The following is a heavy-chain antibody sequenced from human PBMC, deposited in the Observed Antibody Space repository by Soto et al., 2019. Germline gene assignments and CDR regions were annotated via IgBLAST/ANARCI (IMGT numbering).Heavy chain of an antibody. CDR2: IYWDDSK. D-gene: IGHD3-9*01. V-gene: IGHV2-5*02. CDR1: GFSLSTSGVG. CDR3: AHKGPEDWPLAY. Sequence: QITLKESGPTLVRPTQTLTLTCAFSGFSLSTSGVGVGWIRQPPGKALEWLAVIYWDDSKHYSPSLRSRLTITKDTSKNQVDLPMTNMDPMDTGTYCCAHKGPEDWPLAYWCQGTLVTVSS. J-gene: IGHJ4*02.